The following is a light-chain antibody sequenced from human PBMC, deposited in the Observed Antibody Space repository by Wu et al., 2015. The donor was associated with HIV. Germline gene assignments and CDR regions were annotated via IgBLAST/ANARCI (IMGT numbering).Light chain of an antibody. CDR1: QSVTKY. CDR2: DAS. CDR3: QHRSNWPIT. J-gene: IGKJ4*01. Sequence: EIVLTQSPATLSLSPGERATLSCRASQSVTKYLAWYQQKPGQAPRLLIYDASNRATGIPARSSGSGSGTDFTLTISSLEPEDFAVYYCQHRSNWPITFGGGTEGGDQT. V-gene: IGKV3-11*01.